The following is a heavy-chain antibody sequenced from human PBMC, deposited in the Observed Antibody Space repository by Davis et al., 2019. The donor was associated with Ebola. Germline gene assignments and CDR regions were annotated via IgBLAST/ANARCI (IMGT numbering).Heavy chain of an antibody. V-gene: IGHV1-2*02. CDR3: ARDRIVVVPAAIYGWFDP. Sequence: ASVKVSCKASGYTFTGYYMHWVRQAPGQGLEWMGWINPNSGGTNYAQKLQGRVTMTTDTSTSTAYMELRSLRSDDTAVYYCARDRIVVVPAAIYGWFDPWGQGTLVTVSS. J-gene: IGHJ5*02. CDR2: INPNSGGT. D-gene: IGHD2-2*01. CDR1: GYTFTGYY.